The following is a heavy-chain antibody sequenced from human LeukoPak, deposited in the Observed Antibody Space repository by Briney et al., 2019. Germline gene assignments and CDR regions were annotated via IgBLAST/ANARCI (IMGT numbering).Heavy chain of an antibody. J-gene: IGHJ4*02. CDR3: ARESKIYVGDGYYLDS. CDR2: IHYSGIT. Sequence: SETLSLTCTVSGGSISSSSYSWSWIRQPPGKGLECIGNIHYSGITNYNPSLRSRVTISIDTPKNQFSLKVTPVTAEDTAVYYCARESKIYVGDGYYLDSWGRGTLITGSS. V-gene: IGHV4-61*01. D-gene: IGHD2-21*01. CDR1: GGSISSSSYS.